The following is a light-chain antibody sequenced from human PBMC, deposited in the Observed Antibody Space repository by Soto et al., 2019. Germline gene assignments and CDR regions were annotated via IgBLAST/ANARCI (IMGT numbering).Light chain of an antibody. CDR2: AAS. J-gene: IGKJ3*01. CDR1: QGISNF. CDR3: QPLNFYPTA. V-gene: IGKV1-9*01. Sequence: DIQLTQSPSFLSASVGDRVTITCRASQGISNFLAWYQQKPGNAPKLLIYAASTLQSGVPSRFSGSGSGTEFTLTISSLQREDLGTYFCQPLNFYPTAFGPGTKVDIK.